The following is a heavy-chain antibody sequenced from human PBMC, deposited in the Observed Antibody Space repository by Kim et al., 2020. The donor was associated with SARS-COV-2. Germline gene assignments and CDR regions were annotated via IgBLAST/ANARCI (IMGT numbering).Heavy chain of an antibody. CDR2: INHSGST. D-gene: IGHD5-12*01. J-gene: IGHJ6*02. CDR1: GGSFSGYY. V-gene: IGHV4-34*01. Sequence: SETLSLTCAVYGGSFSGYYWSWIRQPPGKGLEWIGEINHSGSTNYNPSLKSRVTISVDTSKNQFSLKLSSVTAADTAVYYCARGRRFGYSGYDLLRDGYYYYGMDVWGQGTTVTVSS. CDR3: ARGRRFGYSGYDLLRDGYYYYGMDV.